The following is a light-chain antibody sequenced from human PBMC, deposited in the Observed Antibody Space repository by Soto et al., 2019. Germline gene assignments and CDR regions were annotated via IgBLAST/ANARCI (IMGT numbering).Light chain of an antibody. CDR2: GAS. Sequence: EIVLTQFPGALSLSPGERVTLSCRASQTVSNTYLAWYQQKSGQAPKFLIYGASNRATGIPDRFSGSGSGTGFTLTICRLEPEDFAVYYCQQYGALPPTFGGGTKVEIK. J-gene: IGKJ4*01. CDR3: QQYGALPPT. V-gene: IGKV3-20*01. CDR1: QTVSNTY.